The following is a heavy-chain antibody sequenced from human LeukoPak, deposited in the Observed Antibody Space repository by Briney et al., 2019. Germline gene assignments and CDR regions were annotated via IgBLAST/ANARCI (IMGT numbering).Heavy chain of an antibody. V-gene: IGHV4-34*01. CDR2: INHSGST. J-gene: IGHJ6*02. D-gene: IGHD6-19*01. CDR3: ARAGYSSGWYHPPFGSDCMLGV. CDR1: GGSFSGYY. Sequence: SETLSLTCAVYGGSFSGYYWSWIRQPPGKGLEWIGEINHSGSTNYNPSLKSRVTISVDTSKNQFSLKLSSATAADTAVYYCARAGYSSGWYHPPFGSDCMLGVWGQGTTVTVSS.